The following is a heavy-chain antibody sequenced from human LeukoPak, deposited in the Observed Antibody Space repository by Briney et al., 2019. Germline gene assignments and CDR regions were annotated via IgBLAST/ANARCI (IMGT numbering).Heavy chain of an antibody. J-gene: IGHJ6*02. D-gene: IGHD3-3*01. CDR1: GFTFSSYS. CDR3: ARVFGVVQQGDGMDV. V-gene: IGHV3-21*01. CDR2: ISSSSSYI. Sequence: PGGSLRLSCAASGFTFSSYSMNWVRQAPGKWLEWVSSISSSSSYIYYADSVKGRFTISRDNAKNSLYLQMNSLRAEDTAVYYCARVFGVVQQGDGMDVWGQGTTVTVSS.